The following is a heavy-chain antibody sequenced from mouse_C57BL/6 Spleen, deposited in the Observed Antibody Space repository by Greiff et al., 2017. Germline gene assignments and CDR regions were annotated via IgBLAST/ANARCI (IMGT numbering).Heavy chain of an antibody. CDR2: IDPSDSEP. CDR3: ARLYYGYAMDY. J-gene: IGHJ4*01. D-gene: IGHD1-1*01. Sequence: QVQLQQPGAELVRPGSSVKLSCKASGYTFTSYWMHWVKQRPIQGLEWIGNIDPSDSEPHSNQKFKDKATLTVDKSSSTAYMQLSSLTSEDSAVYYCARLYYGYAMDYWGQGTSVTVSS. V-gene: IGHV1-52*01. CDR1: GYTFTSYW.